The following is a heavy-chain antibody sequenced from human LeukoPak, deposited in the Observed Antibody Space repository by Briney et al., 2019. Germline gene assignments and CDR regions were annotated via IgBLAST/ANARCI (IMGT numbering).Heavy chain of an antibody. V-gene: IGHV4-61*01. Sequence: SETLSLTCTVSGGSVSSGSYYWSWIRQPPGKGLEWIGYIYYSGSTNYNPSLKSRVTISVDTSKNQFSLKLSSVTAADTAVYYCARHQRGGSYPVDYWGQGTLVTVSS. CDR2: IYYSGST. CDR1: GGSVSSGSYY. CDR3: ARHQRGGSYPVDY. D-gene: IGHD1-26*01. J-gene: IGHJ4*02.